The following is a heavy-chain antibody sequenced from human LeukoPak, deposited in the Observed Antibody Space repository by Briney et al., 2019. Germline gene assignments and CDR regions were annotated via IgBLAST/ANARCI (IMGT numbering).Heavy chain of an antibody. CDR2: ISSSSSYI. Sequence: GGSLRLSCAASGFTFSSYSMNWVRQAPGKGLEWVSSISSSSSYIYYADSVKGRFTISRDNAKNSLYLQMNSLRAEDTAVYYCARVSIAAAGGAFDIWGQGTMVTVSS. CDR1: GFTFSSYS. V-gene: IGHV3-21*01. J-gene: IGHJ3*02. CDR3: ARVSIAAAGGAFDI. D-gene: IGHD6-13*01.